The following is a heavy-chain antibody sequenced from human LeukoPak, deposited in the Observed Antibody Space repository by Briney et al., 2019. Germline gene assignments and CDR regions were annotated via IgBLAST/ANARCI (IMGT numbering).Heavy chain of an antibody. D-gene: IGHD1-1*01. CDR2: MNEGGSHI. J-gene: IGHJ4*02. Sequence: GGSLRLSCAASGFNFGVFWMSWVRQAPGRGLQWVASMNEGGSHIYYEDSVKGRFTISRDNARKSLFLQMDSLRAEDTAVYYCARLFDGVTTFDYWGQGALVTVSS. CDR1: GFNFGVFW. CDR3: ARLFDGVTTFDY. V-gene: IGHV3-7*01.